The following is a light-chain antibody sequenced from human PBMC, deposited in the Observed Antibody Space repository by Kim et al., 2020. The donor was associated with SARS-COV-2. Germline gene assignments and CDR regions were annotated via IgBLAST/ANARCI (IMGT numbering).Light chain of an antibody. Sequence: DVQMTQSPSSVSASVGDRVTITCRASQGIASWLAWYQVKPGKAPKLLIYASSSLPVGVPSRFSGSGSGSDFTLTISSLQPDDSAIYFCQQGNNFPVTFGGGTKLEI. CDR3: QQGNNFPVT. V-gene: IGKV1-12*01. CDR1: QGIASW. J-gene: IGKJ4*01. CDR2: ASS.